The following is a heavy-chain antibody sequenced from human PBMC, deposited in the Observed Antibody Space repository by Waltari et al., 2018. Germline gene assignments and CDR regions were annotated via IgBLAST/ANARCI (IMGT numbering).Heavy chain of an antibody. CDR1: GITVGNNY. J-gene: IGHJ4*02. CDR3: ARDPPGVAAAGPGRG. CDR2: SNSSGST. Sequence: EVQLVESGGGLVQPGGSLRLSCAASGITVGNNYMSWVRQAPGKGLALFSLSNSSGSTYYADSVKGRFTISRDNSKNTLYLQMNSLRSEDTAVYFCARDPPGVAAAGPGRGWGQGTLVTVSS. D-gene: IGHD6-25*01. V-gene: IGHV3-66*02.